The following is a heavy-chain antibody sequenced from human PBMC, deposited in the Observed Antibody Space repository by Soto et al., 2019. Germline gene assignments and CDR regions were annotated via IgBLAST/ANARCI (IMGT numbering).Heavy chain of an antibody. V-gene: IGHV4-30-4*01. J-gene: IGHJ4*02. D-gene: IGHD5-18*01. Sequence: SETLSLTCTVSGGSVTSDEDYWTWIRQSPGKGLEWIGYISNSGSTGYNPSLKTRLSMSVDRSKNQFTLRLTSVTAAGTAVYFCATESGSTYGYFDHWGQGTQVTVSS. CDR2: ISNSGST. CDR3: ATESGSTYGYFDH. CDR1: GGSVTSDEDY.